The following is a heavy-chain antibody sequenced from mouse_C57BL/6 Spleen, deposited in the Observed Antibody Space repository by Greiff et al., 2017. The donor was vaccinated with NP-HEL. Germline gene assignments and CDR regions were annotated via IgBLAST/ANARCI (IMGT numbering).Heavy chain of an antibody. D-gene: IGHD1-1*01. J-gene: IGHJ2*01. Sequence: QVQLQQPGAELVRPGSSVKLSCKASGYTFTSYWMHWVQQRPIQGLEWIGNIDPSASETHYNQKFKDKDTLTVDKSSSTAYMQLSSLTSEDSAVDYCARSNYGSRDFDYWGQGTTLTVSA. V-gene: IGHV1-52*01. CDR3: ARSNYGSRDFDY. CDR2: IDPSASET. CDR1: GYTFTSYW.